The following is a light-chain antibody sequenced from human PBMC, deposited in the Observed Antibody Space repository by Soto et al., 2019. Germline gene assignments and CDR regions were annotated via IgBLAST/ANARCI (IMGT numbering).Light chain of an antibody. CDR3: QQRAGWPYT. Sequence: DIVLTQSPGTLSLSPGERVTLSCRASQSINNYLAWYQQKPGQAPRLLIYDASNRATGIPSRFSGRGSGTDFTLRISGLEPEDFATYYCQQRAGWPYTFGQWTRLEIK. V-gene: IGKV3-11*01. CDR2: DAS. J-gene: IGKJ2*01. CDR1: QSINNY.